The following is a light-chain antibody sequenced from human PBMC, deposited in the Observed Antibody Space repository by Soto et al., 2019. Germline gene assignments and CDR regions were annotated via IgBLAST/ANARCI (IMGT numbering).Light chain of an antibody. Sequence: DIQMTQSPSSLSASVGDRVTITCQASQDISNYLAWFQQKPGEAPKSLIYAASNLQSGVPSKFSGSGSGTDFTLTISSLQPEDFATYYCQQYNTYPRTFGQGTKLEIK. V-gene: IGKV1-16*02. CDR1: QDISNY. J-gene: IGKJ2*01. CDR2: AAS. CDR3: QQYNTYPRT.